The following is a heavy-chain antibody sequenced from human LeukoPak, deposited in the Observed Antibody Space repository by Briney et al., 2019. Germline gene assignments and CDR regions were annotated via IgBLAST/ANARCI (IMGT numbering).Heavy chain of an antibody. Sequence: AETLSLTCAVYGGSFRGYYWSWIRQPPGKGLEWIGEINHSGSTNYNPSLKSRVTISLDTSMKKFSLKLNSVTAADTAVYYCARVGSDWNDVRYNWFDPWGQGTLVTVSS. CDR2: INHSGST. J-gene: IGHJ5*02. V-gene: IGHV4-34*01. CDR3: ARVGSDWNDVRYNWFDP. D-gene: IGHD1-1*01. CDR1: GGSFRGYY.